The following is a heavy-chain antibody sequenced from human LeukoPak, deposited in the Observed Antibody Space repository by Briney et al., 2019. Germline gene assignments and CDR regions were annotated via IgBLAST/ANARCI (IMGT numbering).Heavy chain of an antibody. CDR3: AKRGYCRGGTCFSHDPFDI. V-gene: IGHV3-30*18. J-gene: IGHJ3*02. D-gene: IGHD2-15*01. Sequence: GGSLRLSCAASGFIFSSYGMHWVRQAPGKGLEWVAVISYDGGNISYTDSVKGRFTISRDNSKNTLYLQMNSLRAEDTAVYYCAKRGYCRGGTCFSHDPFDIWGQGPMVTVSS. CDR2: ISYDGGNI. CDR1: GFIFSSYG.